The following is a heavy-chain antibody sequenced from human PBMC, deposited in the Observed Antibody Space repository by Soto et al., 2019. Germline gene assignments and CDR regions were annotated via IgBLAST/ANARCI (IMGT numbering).Heavy chain of an antibody. CDR3: AGGGEDWNYSKFYYYYGMDV. CDR1: GYSFTSYW. Sequence: GESLKISCKGSGYSFTSYWIGWVRQMPGKGLEWMGIIYPGDSDTRYSPSFQGQVTISADKSISTAYLQWSSLKASDTAMYYCAGGGEDWNYSKFYYYYGMDVWGQGTTVTVSS. J-gene: IGHJ6*02. CDR2: IYPGDSDT. V-gene: IGHV5-51*01. D-gene: IGHD1-7*01.